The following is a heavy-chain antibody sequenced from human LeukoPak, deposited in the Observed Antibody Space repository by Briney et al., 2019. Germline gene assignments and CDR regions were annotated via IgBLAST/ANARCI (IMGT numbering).Heavy chain of an antibody. J-gene: IGHJ4*02. CDR1: GFTFSSYS. Sequence: MPGGSLRLSCAASGFTFSSYSMNWVRQAPGKGLEWVSSISSSSSYIYYADSVKGRFTISRDNAKNSLYLQMNSLTAEDTAVYYCARVDSGYDQPFDYWGQGTLVTVSS. V-gene: IGHV3-21*01. CDR2: ISSSSSYI. D-gene: IGHD5-12*01. CDR3: ARVDSGYDQPFDY.